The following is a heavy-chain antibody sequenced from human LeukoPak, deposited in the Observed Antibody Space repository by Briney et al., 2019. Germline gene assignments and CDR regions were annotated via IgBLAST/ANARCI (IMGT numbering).Heavy chain of an antibody. CDR2: IWYDGSNK. D-gene: IGHD5-12*01. CDR3: ARGAQVAYYGMDV. Sequence: PGRSLRLSCAASGFTFSSYGMHWVRQAPGKGLEWVAVIWYDGSNKYYADSVKGRFTISRDNSKNTLYLQMNSLRAEDTAVYYCARGAQVAYYGMDVWGQGTTVTVSS. J-gene: IGHJ6*02. CDR1: GFTFSSYG. V-gene: IGHV3-33*01.